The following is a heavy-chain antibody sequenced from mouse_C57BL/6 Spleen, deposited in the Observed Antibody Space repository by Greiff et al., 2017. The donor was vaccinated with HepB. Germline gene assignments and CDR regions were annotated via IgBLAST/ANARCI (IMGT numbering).Heavy chain of an antibody. CDR3: AREGDGIPGDY. Sequence: EVKLQESGPGLVKPSQSLSLTCSVTGYSITSGYYWNWIRQFPGNKLEWMGYISYDGSNNYNPSLKNRISITRDTSKNQFFLKLNSVTTEDTATYYCAREGDGIPGDYWGQGTTLTVSS. D-gene: IGHD2-3*01. CDR2: ISYDGSN. CDR1: GYSITSGYY. J-gene: IGHJ2*01. V-gene: IGHV3-6*01.